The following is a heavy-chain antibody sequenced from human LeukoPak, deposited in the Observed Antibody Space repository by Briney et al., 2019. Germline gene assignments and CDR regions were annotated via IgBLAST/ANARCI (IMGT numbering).Heavy chain of an antibody. CDR1: GFTFSSYG. CDR2: IRYDGSNK. CDR3: AKGGMRGEGGELSVDY. D-gene: IGHD2-21*01. V-gene: IGHV3-30*02. Sequence: GESLRLSCAASGFTFSSYGVHWVRQAPGKGLEWVAFIRYDGSNKYYADSVKGRFTISRDNSKNTLYLQMNSLRAEDTAVYYCAKGGMRGEGGELSVDYWGQGTLVTVSS. J-gene: IGHJ4*02.